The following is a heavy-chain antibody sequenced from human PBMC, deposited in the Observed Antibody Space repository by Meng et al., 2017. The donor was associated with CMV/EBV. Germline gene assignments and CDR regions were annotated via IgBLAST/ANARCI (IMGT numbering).Heavy chain of an antibody. Sequence: GGPLRLSCAASGFTFSSYGMHWVRQAPGKGLEWVAVIWYDGSNKYYADSVKGRFTISRDNSKNTLYLQMNSLRAEDTAVYYCAKELSSSWPYYYGMDVWGQGTTVTVSS. CDR1: GFTFSSYG. CDR3: AKELSSSWPYYYGMDV. J-gene: IGHJ6*02. V-gene: IGHV3-33*06. D-gene: IGHD6-13*01. CDR2: IWYDGSNK.